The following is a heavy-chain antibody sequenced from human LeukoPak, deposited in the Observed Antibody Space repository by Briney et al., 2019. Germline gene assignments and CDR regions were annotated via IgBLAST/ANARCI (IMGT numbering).Heavy chain of an antibody. CDR3: ATEGSSSWYRAFDI. V-gene: IGHV1-24*01. D-gene: IGHD6-13*01. J-gene: IGHJ3*02. Sequence: ASVKVSCKVSGYTLTELSMHWVRQAPGKGLEWMGGFDPEDGETIYAQKFQGRVTMTEDTSTDTAYMELSSLRSEDTAVYYCATEGSSSWYRAFDIWGQGTMVTVSS. CDR1: GYTLTELS. CDR2: FDPEDGET.